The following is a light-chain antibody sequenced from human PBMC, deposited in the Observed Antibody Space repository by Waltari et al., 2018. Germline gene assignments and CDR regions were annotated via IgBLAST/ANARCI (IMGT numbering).Light chain of an antibody. Sequence: DIQMTQSTSTLSASVGARFTITCRASQSIINWLAWYQQKPGKAPNLLIYKASTLESGVPARFIGSGSGTEFTLTISSLQPDDFATYYCQQYNSYSLLTFGGGTKVEIK. CDR3: QQYNSYSLLT. CDR2: KAS. J-gene: IGKJ4*01. CDR1: QSIINW. V-gene: IGKV1-5*03.